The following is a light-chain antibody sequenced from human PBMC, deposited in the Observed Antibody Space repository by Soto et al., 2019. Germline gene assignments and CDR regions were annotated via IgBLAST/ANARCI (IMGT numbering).Light chain of an antibody. CDR3: QQRSNWPLYT. Sequence: EFVLTQSPATLSLSPGERATLSCRASQSVSSYLAWYQQKPGQAPRLLIYDASNRATGIPARFSGSGSGTDFTFTIGSLEPEDFAVYYCQQRSNWPLYTFGQGTKLEIK. V-gene: IGKV3-11*01. CDR1: QSVSSY. CDR2: DAS. J-gene: IGKJ2*01.